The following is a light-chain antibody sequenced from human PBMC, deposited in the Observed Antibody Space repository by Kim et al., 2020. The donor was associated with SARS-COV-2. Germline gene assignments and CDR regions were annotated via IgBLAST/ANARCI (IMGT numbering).Light chain of an antibody. CDR3: QVWDNNTWV. CDR1: NSGSKH. V-gene: IGLV3-9*01. Sequence: SVALGQTASITCGGDNSGSKHVHWYQQKAGQAPVLVIYRDSSRPAEIPERFSGSNSGNTATLTVSRAQAGDEADYYCQVWDNNTWVFGAGTQLTVL. J-gene: IGLJ3*02. CDR2: RDS.